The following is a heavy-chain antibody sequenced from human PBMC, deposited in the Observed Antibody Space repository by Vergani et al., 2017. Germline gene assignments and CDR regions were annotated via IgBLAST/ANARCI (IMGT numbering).Heavy chain of an antibody. D-gene: IGHD6-19*01. J-gene: IGHJ5*02. V-gene: IGHV4-34*01. Sequence: QVQLQQWGAGLLKPSETLSLTCAVYGGSFSGYYWSWIRQPPGKGLEWIGEINHSGSTNYNPSLKSRVTISVDTSKNQFSLKLSSVTAADTAVYYCARQIAVAGPWFDPWGQGTLVTVSS. CDR1: GGSFSGYY. CDR2: INHSGST. CDR3: ARQIAVAGPWFDP.